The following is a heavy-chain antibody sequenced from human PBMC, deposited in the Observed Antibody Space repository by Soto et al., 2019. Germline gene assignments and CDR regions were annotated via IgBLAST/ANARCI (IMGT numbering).Heavy chain of an antibody. CDR1: GASISTTNYY. D-gene: IGHD2-21*02. CDR3: ARQRTSVVTQAYFDV. J-gene: IGHJ4*02. Sequence: SETLSLTCTVSGASISTTNYYWGWVRQPPGKGLDWIGNIYYGGTTYYNPSLKSRVTISVDTSKNHFSLKVNSVTAADTALYFCARQRTSVVTQAYFDVWGPGSLVTVSS. V-gene: IGHV4-39*01. CDR2: IYYGGTT.